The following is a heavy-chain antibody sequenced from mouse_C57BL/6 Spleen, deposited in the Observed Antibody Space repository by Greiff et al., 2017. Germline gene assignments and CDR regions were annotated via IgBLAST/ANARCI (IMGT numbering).Heavy chain of an antibody. V-gene: IGHV1-54*01. CDR1: GYAFTNYL. J-gene: IGHJ4*01. Sequence: QVQLQQSGAELVRPGTSVKVSCKASGYAFTNYLIEWVKQRPGQGLEWIGVINPGSGGTNYNEKFKGKATLTADKSSSTAYMQLSSLTSEDSAVCFCARTEDAVDYWGQGTSVTVSS. CDR2: INPGSGGT. CDR3: ARTEDAVDY.